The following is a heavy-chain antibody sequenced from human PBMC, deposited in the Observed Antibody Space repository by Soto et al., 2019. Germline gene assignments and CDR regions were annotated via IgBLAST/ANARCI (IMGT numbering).Heavy chain of an antibody. J-gene: IGHJ5*02. CDR3: ARIPEKPLRREYYFDP. D-gene: IGHD1-26*01. CDR1: GFSLSNARMG. V-gene: IGHV2-26*01. Sequence: SGPTLVNPTETLTLTCTVSGFSLSNARMGVSWIRQPPGKALEWLAHIFSNDEKSYSTSLKSRLTISKDTSKSQVVLTMTNMDPVDTATYYCARIPEKPLRREYYFDPWGQGTLGTVSS. CDR2: IFSNDEK.